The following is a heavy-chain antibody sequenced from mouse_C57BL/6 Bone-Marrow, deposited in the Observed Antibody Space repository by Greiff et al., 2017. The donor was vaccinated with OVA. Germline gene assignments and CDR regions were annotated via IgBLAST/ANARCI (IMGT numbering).Heavy chain of an antibody. Sequence: EVQLVESGPGLVKPSQSLSLTCSVTGYSITSGYYWNWLRQFPGNKLEWMGYISYDGSNNYNPSLKNRISITRDTSKNQFFLKLNSVTTEDTATYYCARHGNGAYWGQGTLVTVSA. CDR1: GYSITSGYY. V-gene: IGHV3-6*01. D-gene: IGHD2-1*01. J-gene: IGHJ3*01. CDR2: ISYDGSN. CDR3: ARHGNGAY.